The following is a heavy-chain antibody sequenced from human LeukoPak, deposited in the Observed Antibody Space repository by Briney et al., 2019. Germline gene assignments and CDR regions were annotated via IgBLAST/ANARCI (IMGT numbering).Heavy chain of an antibody. CDR1: GFTFRSYA. Sequence: HTGGSLRLSFAASGFTFRSYAMHWVRQAPGKGLEWVAFIRYDGSNKYYADSVKGRFTISRDNSKNTLYLQMNSLRAEDTAVYYCLLVTYDYWGQGTLVTVSS. CDR2: IRYDGSNK. J-gene: IGHJ4*02. V-gene: IGHV3-30*02. CDR3: LLVTYDY. D-gene: IGHD3-9*01.